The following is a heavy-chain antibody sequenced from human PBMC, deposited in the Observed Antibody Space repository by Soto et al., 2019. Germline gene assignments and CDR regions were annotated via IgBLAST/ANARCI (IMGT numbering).Heavy chain of an antibody. V-gene: IGHV3-30*18. D-gene: IGHD6-13*01. CDR3: AKDGSAAGSFDY. CDR2: ISYDGNSK. Sequence: QVQLVESGGGVVQPGRSLRLSCVASGFTFSNYAMQWVRQAPGKGLEWMAVISYDGNSKFYADSVKGRFTVSRDNSKNTRYLQRNSLRAEDTAVYHCAKDGSAAGSFDYWGRGTLFTVSS. CDR1: GFTFSNYA. J-gene: IGHJ4*02.